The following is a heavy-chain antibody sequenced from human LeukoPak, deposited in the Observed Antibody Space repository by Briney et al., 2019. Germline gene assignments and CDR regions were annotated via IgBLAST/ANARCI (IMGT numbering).Heavy chain of an antibody. D-gene: IGHD5-24*01. V-gene: IGHV4-34*01. CDR2: VNHSRGT. CDR1: GGSFSGFY. Sequence: SESLSLTCAVHGGSFSGFYWTWMRQPPGKGPEWIGEVNHSRGTNYNPSLKSRVTISEDTSKNQFSLNLTSVTAADTAVYYCARGLGEGYPDSWGQGTLVTVSS. CDR3: ARGLGEGYPDS. J-gene: IGHJ4*02.